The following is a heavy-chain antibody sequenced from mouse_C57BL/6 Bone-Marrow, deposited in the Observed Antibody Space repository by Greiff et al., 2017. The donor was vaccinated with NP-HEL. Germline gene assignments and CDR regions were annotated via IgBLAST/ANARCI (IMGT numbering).Heavy chain of an antibody. V-gene: IGHV5-16*01. CDR3: ARDDRGSRFAY. J-gene: IGHJ3*01. Sequence: EVQRVESEGGLVQPGSSMKLSCTASGFTFSDYYMAWVRQVPEKGLEWVANINYDGSSTYYLDSLKSRFIISRDNAKNILYLQMSSLKSEDTATYYCARDDRGSRFAYWGQGTLVTVSA. D-gene: IGHD1-1*01. CDR2: INYDGSST. CDR1: GFTFSDYY.